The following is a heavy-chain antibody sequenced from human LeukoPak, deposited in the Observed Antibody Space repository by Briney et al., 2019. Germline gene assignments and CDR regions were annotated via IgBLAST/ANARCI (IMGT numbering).Heavy chain of an antibody. Sequence: SETLSLTCAVYGGSFSGYYWSWIRQPPGRGLEWIGEINHSGSTNYNPSLKSRVTISVDTSKNQFSLKLSSVTAADTAVYYCARQSRLYGSGSLYYYYYYYMDVWGKGTTVTISS. D-gene: IGHD3-10*01. V-gene: IGHV4-34*01. CDR2: INHSGST. CDR3: ARQSRLYGSGSLYYYYYYYMDV. CDR1: GGSFSGYY. J-gene: IGHJ6*03.